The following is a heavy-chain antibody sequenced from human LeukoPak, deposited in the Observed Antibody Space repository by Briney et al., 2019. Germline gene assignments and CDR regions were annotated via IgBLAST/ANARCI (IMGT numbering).Heavy chain of an antibody. V-gene: IGHV4-59*05. CDR2: VSQSGNT. Sequence: GSLRLSCAASGFTFSSYWMSWVRQAPGKGLEWIGSVSQSGNTYYRSSLKSRVTVSIDTSKNEFSLILTSVTAADTAQYYCARHLYYSASAFWYIDLWGRGTLVIVSP. CDR1: GFTFSSYW. D-gene: IGHD3-10*01. J-gene: IGHJ2*01. CDR3: ARHLYYSASAFWYIDL.